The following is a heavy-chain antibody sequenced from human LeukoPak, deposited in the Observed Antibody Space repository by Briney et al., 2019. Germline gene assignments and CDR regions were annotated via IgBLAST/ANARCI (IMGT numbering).Heavy chain of an antibody. CDR1: GFTFSSQN. Sequence: GGSLRLSCAASGFTFSSQNMNWARQDPGKGLEWVAYISTSGDSTKYADSVEGRFTISRDNAENSLYLLMNSLRVEDTAVYYCVKNGWLDYWGQGILVTVSS. J-gene: IGHJ4*02. D-gene: IGHD6-19*01. V-gene: IGHV3-21*06. CDR2: ISTSGDST. CDR3: VKNGWLDY.